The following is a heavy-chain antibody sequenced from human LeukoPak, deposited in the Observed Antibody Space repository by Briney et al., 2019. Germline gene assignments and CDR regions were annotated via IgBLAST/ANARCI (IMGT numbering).Heavy chain of an antibody. V-gene: IGHV3-48*03. CDR1: GFTFSSFE. Sequence: GSLRLSCAASGFTFSSFEMNWVRQAPGKGLEWLSYISSSGSTIFYADSVKGRFTISRDNAKNSLYLQMNSLRVEDTAVYYCAREPGTNFDYWGQGTLVTVSS. J-gene: IGHJ4*02. CDR2: ISSSGSTI. CDR3: AREPGTNFDY.